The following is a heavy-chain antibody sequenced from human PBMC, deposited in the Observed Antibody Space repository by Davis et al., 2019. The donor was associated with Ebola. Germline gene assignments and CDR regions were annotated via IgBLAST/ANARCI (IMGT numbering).Heavy chain of an antibody. V-gene: IGHV4-34*01. D-gene: IGHD2-21*02. J-gene: IGHJ4*02. CDR3: ARGDKVTPVAKRGLRHLDGFDS. CDR1: GGSFSNYY. CDR2: IIHSGNT. Sequence: PSETLSLTCGVSGGSFSNYYWTWIRQPPGKGLEWIGEIIHSGNTNYNPSLKSRVTISVDMSKNQFSLRLRSVTAADTAMYYCARGDKVTPVAKRGLRHLDGFDSWGQGTLVTVSS.